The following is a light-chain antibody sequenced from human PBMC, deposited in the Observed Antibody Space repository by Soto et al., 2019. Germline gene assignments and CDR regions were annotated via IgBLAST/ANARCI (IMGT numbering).Light chain of an antibody. CDR3: QQRSSWIT. Sequence: EIVMTQSPATLSVSPGERVTLSCRASQSLSSNLAWYQQKPGQAPRLLIYGASNRATGIPARFSGSGSATDFTLTISSLEPEDFAVYYCQQRSSWITFGQGTRLEIK. CDR1: QSLSSN. J-gene: IGKJ5*01. V-gene: IGKV3-11*01. CDR2: GAS.